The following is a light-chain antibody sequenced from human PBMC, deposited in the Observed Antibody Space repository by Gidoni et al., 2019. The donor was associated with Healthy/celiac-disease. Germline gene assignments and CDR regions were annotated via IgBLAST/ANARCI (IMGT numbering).Light chain of an antibody. CDR3: QQSYSTPPA. CDR2: AAS. Sequence: DIQMTQSPSSLSASVGDRVTITCRASQSISSYLNWYQQKPGKAPKLLIYAASSLQSGVPSMFSGSGSGTEFTLTIISLQPEDFATYYCQQSYSTPPAFGGGTKVEIK. CDR1: QSISSY. J-gene: IGKJ4*01. V-gene: IGKV1-39*01.